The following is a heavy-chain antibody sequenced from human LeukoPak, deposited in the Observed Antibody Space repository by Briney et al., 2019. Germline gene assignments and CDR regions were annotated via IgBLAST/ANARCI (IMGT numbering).Heavy chain of an antibody. V-gene: IGHV1-18*01. CDR1: GYTFTSYG. Sequence: ASVKVSCKASGYTFTSYGISWVRQAPGQGLEWMGWISAYNGNTNYAQKLQGRVTMTTDTSTSTAYNELRSLRSDDTAVYYCARYRSHFPPCYWGQGTPVTASS. CDR2: ISAYNGNT. D-gene: IGHD3-3*02. CDR3: ARYRSHFPPCY. J-gene: IGHJ4*02.